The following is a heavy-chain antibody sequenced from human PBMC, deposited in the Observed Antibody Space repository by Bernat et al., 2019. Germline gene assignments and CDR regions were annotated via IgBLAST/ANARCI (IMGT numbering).Heavy chain of an antibody. CDR1: GGSISSGGYY. CDR3: ARDSRGSYDFWSGYYPHYYYYYMDV. Sequence: QVQLQESGPGLVKPSQTLSLTCTVSGGSISSGGYYWSWIRQHPGKGLEWIGYIYYSGSTYYNPSLKSRVTISVDTSKNQFSLKLSSVTAADTDVYYCARDSRGSYDFWSGYYPHYYYYYMDVWGKGTTVTVSS. J-gene: IGHJ6*03. V-gene: IGHV4-31*03. CDR2: IYYSGST. D-gene: IGHD3-3*01.